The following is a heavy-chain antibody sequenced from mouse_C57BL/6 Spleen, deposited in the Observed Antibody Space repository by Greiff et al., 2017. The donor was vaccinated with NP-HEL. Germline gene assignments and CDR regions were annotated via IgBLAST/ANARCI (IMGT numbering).Heavy chain of an antibody. CDR1: GYTFTSYW. CDR3: ARRYYCNFPWFAY. CDR2: IDPSDSCT. D-gene: IGHD2-1*01. Sequence: QVQLQQPGAELVKPGASVKLSCKASGYTFTSYWMQWVKQRPGQGLEWIGEIDPSDSCTNYNQKFKGKATLTVDTSSNTAYMQLSSLTSVDSAVYYCARRYYCNFPWFAYWGQGTLVTVSA. J-gene: IGHJ3*01. V-gene: IGHV1-50*01.